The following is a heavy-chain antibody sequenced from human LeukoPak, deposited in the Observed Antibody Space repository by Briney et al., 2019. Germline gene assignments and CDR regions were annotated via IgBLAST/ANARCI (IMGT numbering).Heavy chain of an antibody. Sequence: GASVKVSCKASGYTFTTYGITWVRQAPGQGLEWMGWISPYNGNTNYAQKLQGRVTMTTDTSTSTAHMELRSLRSDDTAVYYCARYYSGWYYFDYWGQGTLVTVSS. J-gene: IGHJ4*02. CDR3: ARYYSGWYYFDY. V-gene: IGHV1-18*01. D-gene: IGHD6-19*01. CDR1: GYTFTTYG. CDR2: ISPYNGNT.